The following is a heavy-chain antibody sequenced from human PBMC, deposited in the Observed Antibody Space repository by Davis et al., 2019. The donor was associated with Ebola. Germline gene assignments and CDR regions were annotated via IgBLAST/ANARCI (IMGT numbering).Heavy chain of an antibody. V-gene: IGHV3-53*01. CDR3: AKGGYDFSSGFRPSPNWSFDS. D-gene: IGHD3/OR15-3a*01. Sequence: GESLKISCAASGFSVSNNYMIWVRQAPGKRPEWVSLIYSGGDSFHADSVRGRFTISRDNSKNTLYLQLNSLRVDDTAVYYCAKGGYDFSSGFRPSPNWSFDSWGRGTLVTVSS. CDR2: IYSGGDS. CDR1: GFSVSNNY. J-gene: IGHJ2*01.